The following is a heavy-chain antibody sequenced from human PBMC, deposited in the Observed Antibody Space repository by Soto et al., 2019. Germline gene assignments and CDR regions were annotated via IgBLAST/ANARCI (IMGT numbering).Heavy chain of an antibody. Sequence: QVQLVESGGGVVQPGTSLRLSCSASGFTLSGVDMHWVRQAPGKGLEWVAVMSYDGRNQYYADYVKGRFTVSRDSSKSTLYLQMNSLRTEDAAVYYCAKGGWYTSSSRFDCWGQGTLVTVSS. D-gene: IGHD6-6*01. CDR1: GFTLSGVD. J-gene: IGHJ4*02. V-gene: IGHV3-30*18. CDR3: AKGGWYTSSSRFDC. CDR2: MSYDGRNQ.